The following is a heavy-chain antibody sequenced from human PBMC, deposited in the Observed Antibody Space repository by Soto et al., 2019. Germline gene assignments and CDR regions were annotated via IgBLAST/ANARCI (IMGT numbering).Heavy chain of an antibody. V-gene: IGHV3-30*18. J-gene: IGHJ6*02. CDR1: GFTFSSYG. D-gene: IGHD3-3*01. CDR2: ISYDGSNK. CDR3: AKDGLDYDFWSGYYRGYYYYYGMDV. Sequence: LRLSCAASGFTFSSYGMHWVRQAPGKGPEWVAVISYDGSNKYYADSVKGRFTISRDNSKNTLYLQMNSLRAEDTAVYYCAKDGLDYDFWSGYYRGYYYYYGMDVWGQGTTVTVSS.